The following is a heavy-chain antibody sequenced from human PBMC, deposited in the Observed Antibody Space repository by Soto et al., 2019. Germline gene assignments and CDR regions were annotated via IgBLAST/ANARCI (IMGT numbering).Heavy chain of an antibody. J-gene: IGHJ5*02. CDR3: ARCIAAAGTWWFDP. CDR2: IYYSGST. V-gene: IGHV4-39*01. CDR1: GGSISSSSYY. D-gene: IGHD6-13*01. Sequence: SETLSLTCTVSGGSISSSSYYWGWIRQPPGKGLEWIGSIYYSGSTYYNPSLKSRVTISVDTSKNQFSLKMSSVTAADTAVYYCARCIAAAGTWWFDPWGQGTLVTVSS.